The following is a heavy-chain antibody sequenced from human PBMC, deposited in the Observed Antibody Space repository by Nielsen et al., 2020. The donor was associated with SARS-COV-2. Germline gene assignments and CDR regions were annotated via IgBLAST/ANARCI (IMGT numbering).Heavy chain of an antibody. CDR2: INTNTGNP. CDR1: GYTFTSYA. V-gene: IGHV7-4-1*02. J-gene: IGHJ4*02. D-gene: IGHD3-10*01. Sequence: ASVKVSCKASGYTFTSYAMNWVRQAPGQGLEWMGWINTNTGNPTYAQGFTGRFVFSLDTSVSTAYLQISSLKAEDTAVYYCARRALLWFGEPHLLGYWGPGTLVTVSS. CDR3: ARRALLWFGEPHLLGY.